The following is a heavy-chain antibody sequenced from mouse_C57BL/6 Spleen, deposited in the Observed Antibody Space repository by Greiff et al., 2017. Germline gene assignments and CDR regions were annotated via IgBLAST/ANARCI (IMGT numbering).Heavy chain of an antibody. D-gene: IGHD1-1*01. J-gene: IGHJ2*01. V-gene: IGHV1-15*01. CDR3: TRRFILFDY. CDR2: IDPETGGT. CDR1: GYTFTDYE. Sequence: QVQLQQSGAELVRPGASVTLSCKASGYTFTDYEMHWVKQTPVHGLEWIGAIDPETGGTAYNQKFKGKAILTADKSSSTAYMELRGLTSEDSAVYYCTRRFILFDYWGQGTTLTVSS.